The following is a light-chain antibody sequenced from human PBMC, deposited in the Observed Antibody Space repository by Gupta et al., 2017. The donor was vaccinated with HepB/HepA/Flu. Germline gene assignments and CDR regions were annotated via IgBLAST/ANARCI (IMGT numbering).Light chain of an antibody. CDR1: QSVERNY. CDR2: GAS. J-gene: IGKJ4*02. CDR3: QQDGSSPS. Sequence: EIVLTQSPGTLSLSPGERATLSCRASQSVERNYLAWYQQRPGQAPRLLIYGASGRATGIPDRFSGSGSGIDFTLTSSRLEPEDFAVYYWQQDGSSPSFGGGTKVEIK. V-gene: IGKV3-20*01.